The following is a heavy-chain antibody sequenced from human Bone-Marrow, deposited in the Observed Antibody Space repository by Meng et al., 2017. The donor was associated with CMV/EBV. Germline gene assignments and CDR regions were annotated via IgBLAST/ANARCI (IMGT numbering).Heavy chain of an antibody. D-gene: IGHD2-2*03. CDR1: GYTFTSYG. Sequence: ASVKVSCKASGYTFTSYGISWVRQAPGQGLEWMGWISAYNGNTNYAQKLQGRVTMTTDTSTSTAYMELRSLRSDDTAVYYCARDRGGYCSSTSCYDYYYGMDVWGQGTTVTVYS. J-gene: IGHJ6*02. V-gene: IGHV1-18*01. CDR2: ISAYNGNT. CDR3: ARDRGGYCSSTSCYDYYYGMDV.